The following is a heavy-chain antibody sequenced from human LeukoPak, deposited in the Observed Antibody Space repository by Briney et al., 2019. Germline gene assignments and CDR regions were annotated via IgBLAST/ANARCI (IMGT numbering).Heavy chain of an antibody. CDR2: FDPEDGET. Sequence: ASVKVSCKASGYTFTGYYMHWVRQAPGKGLEWMGGFDPEDGETIYAQKFQGRVTMTEDTSTDTAYMELSSLRSEDTAVYYCATARGFLESRDYWGQGTLVTVSS. V-gene: IGHV1-24*01. CDR3: ATARGFLESRDY. D-gene: IGHD3-3*01. J-gene: IGHJ4*02. CDR1: GYTFTGYY.